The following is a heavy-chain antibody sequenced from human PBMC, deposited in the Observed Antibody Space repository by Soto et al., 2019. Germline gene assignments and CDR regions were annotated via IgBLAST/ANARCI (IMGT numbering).Heavy chain of an antibody. D-gene: IGHD6-19*01. CDR2: TSYDGSKK. J-gene: IGHJ4*02. V-gene: IGHV3-30*18. CDR3: AKGRSGSGWYGSDY. CDR1: GFTFSNHG. Sequence: QVQLVESGGGVVQPGRSLRLSCAASGFTFSNHGMHWVRQAPGKGLEWVAVTSYDGSKKYYADSAKGRFTISRDNSKNTLYLQMNSLRTEDTAVYYCAKGRSGSGWYGSDYWGQGTLVTVSS.